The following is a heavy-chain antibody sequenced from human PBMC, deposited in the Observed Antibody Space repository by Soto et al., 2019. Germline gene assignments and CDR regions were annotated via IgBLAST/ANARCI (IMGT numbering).Heavy chain of an antibody. D-gene: IGHD2-2*01. V-gene: IGHV5-10-1*01. CDR1: GYSFTSYW. J-gene: IGHJ6*02. Sequence: PGESLKISCKGSGYSFTSYWISWVRQMPGKGLEWMGRIDPSDSYTNYSPSFQGHVTISADKSISTAYLQWSSLKASDTAMYYCARQLGYCSSTSCYPLPGLYRLRPYYYYYVLAFWGQGTTVTVSS. CDR2: IDPSDSYT. CDR3: ARQLGYCSSTSCYPLPGLYRLRPYYYYYVLAF.